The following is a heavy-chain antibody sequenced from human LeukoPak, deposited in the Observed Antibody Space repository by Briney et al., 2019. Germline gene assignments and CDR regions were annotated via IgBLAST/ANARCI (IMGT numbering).Heavy chain of an antibody. CDR2: IIPLFGTA. J-gene: IGHJ4*02. V-gene: IGHV1-69*13. CDR3: AREDGYSSSAVFDY. Sequence: ASVKVSCKASGGTFSSYAISWVRQAPGQGLEWMGGIIPLFGTANYAQKFQGRVTITADESTSTAYMELSSLRSEDTAVYYCAREDGYSSSAVFDYWGQGTLVTVSS. D-gene: IGHD6-6*01. CDR1: GGTFSSYA.